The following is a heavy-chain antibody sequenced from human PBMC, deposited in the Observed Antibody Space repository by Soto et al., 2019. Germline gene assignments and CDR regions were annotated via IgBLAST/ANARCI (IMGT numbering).Heavy chain of an antibody. J-gene: IGHJ4*02. CDR3: ARDRGVGYSYGYIDY. D-gene: IGHD5-18*01. CDR2: IIPILGIA. CDR1: GGTFRSYT. V-gene: IGHV1-69*08. Sequence: QVQLVQSGAEVKKPGSSVKVSCKASGGTFRSYTISWVRQAPGQGLEWMGRIIPILGIANYAQKFQGRVTITADKSTSTAYMELSSLRSEDTAVYYCARDRGVGYSYGYIDYWGQGTLVTVSS.